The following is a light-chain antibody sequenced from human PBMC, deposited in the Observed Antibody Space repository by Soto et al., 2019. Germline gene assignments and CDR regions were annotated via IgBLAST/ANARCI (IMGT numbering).Light chain of an antibody. Sequence: DIQMTQSPSTLSGSVGDRVTITCRASQTISSWLAWYQQKPGKAPKLLIYKASTLKSGVPSRFIGRGSGTEFTLTISSLQPDDFATYYCQHYDSYSEAFGQGTKVELK. J-gene: IGKJ1*01. V-gene: IGKV1-5*03. CDR1: QTISSW. CDR3: QHYDSYSEA. CDR2: KAS.